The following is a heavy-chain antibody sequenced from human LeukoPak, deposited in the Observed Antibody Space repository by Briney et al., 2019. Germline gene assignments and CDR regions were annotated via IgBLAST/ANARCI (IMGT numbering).Heavy chain of an antibody. J-gene: IGHJ5*02. D-gene: IGHD3-9*01. V-gene: IGHV1-18*01. Sequence: ASVKVSCKASGYTFTSYGISWVRQAPGQGLEWMGWISAYNGNTNYAQKLQGRVTMTTDTSTSTAYMELRSLRSDDTAVYYCARAENDYDILTGYSPGWFDPWGQGTLVTVSS. CDR2: ISAYNGNT. CDR3: ARAENDYDILTGYSPGWFDP. CDR1: GYTFTSYG.